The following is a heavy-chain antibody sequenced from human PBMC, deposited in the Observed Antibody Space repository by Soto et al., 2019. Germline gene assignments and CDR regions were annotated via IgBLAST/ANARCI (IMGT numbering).Heavy chain of an antibody. CDR1: GGTFSRYA. CDR3: ARNAYYYDSSGYLLYYFDY. CDR2: IIPIFGTA. D-gene: IGHD3-22*01. Sequence: SVKVSCKASGGTFSRYAISWVRQAPGQGLEWMGGIIPIFGTANYAQKFQGRVTITADESTSTAYMELSSLRSEDTAVYYCARNAYYYDSSGYLLYYFDYWGQGTLVTVSS. V-gene: IGHV1-69*13. J-gene: IGHJ4*02.